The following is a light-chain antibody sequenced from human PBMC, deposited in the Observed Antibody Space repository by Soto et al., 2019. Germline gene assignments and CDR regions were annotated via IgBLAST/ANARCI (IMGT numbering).Light chain of an antibody. Sequence: EIVLTQSPGTLSLSPGESATLSCRASQSVSSNSLAWYQQKPGQAPRLLIYGASSRATGIPDRFSGSGSETDFTLTISRLEPEDFAVYFCQHYGRSPLTFGGGTKVEIK. CDR2: GAS. V-gene: IGKV3-20*01. J-gene: IGKJ4*01. CDR3: QHYGRSPLT. CDR1: QSVSSNS.